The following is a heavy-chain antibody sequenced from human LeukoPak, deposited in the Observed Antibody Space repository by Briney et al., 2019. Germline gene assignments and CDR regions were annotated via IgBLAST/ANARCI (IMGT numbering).Heavy chain of an antibody. J-gene: IGHJ4*02. CDR3: ARGEAYCGGDCYSSFDY. CDR1: GYTFTSYD. Sequence: GASVKVSCKASGYTFTSYDINWVRQATGQGLEWMGWMNPNSGNTGYAQKFQGRVTMTRNTSISTAYMELSSLRSEDTAVYYCARGEAYCGGDCYSSFDYWGQGTLVTVSS. V-gene: IGHV1-8*01. D-gene: IGHD2-21*02. CDR2: MNPNSGNT.